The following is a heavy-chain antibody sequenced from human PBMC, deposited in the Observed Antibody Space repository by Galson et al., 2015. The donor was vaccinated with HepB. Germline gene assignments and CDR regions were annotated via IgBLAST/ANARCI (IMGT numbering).Heavy chain of an antibody. CDR2: IYYSGRT. CDR3: ASGHEHCSRTNCYNWFDP. Sequence: TLSLTCTVSGGSISSGDYYWSWIRQPPGKGLEWIGNIYYSGRTYYNPSLKSRVTISVDTSKNQFYLKVTSVTAADTAAYYCASGHEHCSRTNCYNWFDPCGQGSLVTVSS. V-gene: IGHV4-30-4*01. CDR1: GGSISSGDYY. D-gene: IGHD2-2*01. J-gene: IGHJ5*02.